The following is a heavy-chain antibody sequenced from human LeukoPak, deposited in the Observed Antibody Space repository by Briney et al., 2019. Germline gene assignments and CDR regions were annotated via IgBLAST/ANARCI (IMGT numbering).Heavy chain of an antibody. J-gene: IGHJ4*02. CDR3: ARETAGPWEYHFDY. CDR1: GFTVSSNY. D-gene: IGHD1-26*01. Sequence: GGSLTLSCAASGFTVSSNYMSWVRQAPGKGLEWVSVIYSGGSTYYADSVKGRFTISRHNSKNTLYLQMNSLRAEDTAVYYCARETAGPWEYHFDYWGQGTLVTVST. V-gene: IGHV3-53*04. CDR2: IYSGGST.